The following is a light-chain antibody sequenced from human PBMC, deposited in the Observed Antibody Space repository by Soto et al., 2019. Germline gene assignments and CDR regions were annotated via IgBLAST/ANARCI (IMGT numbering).Light chain of an antibody. V-gene: IGLV2-8*01. Sequence: QSALTQPPSASGSPGQSVTISCTGTSSDVGGYNYVSWYQQHPGKAPKLMIYEVSKRPSGVPDRFSGSKSGNTASLTVSGLQAEDVAGFYCSSYAGRHVGFRGGTKLTVL. CDR1: SSDVGGYNY. CDR3: SSYAGRHVG. CDR2: EVS. J-gene: IGLJ2*01.